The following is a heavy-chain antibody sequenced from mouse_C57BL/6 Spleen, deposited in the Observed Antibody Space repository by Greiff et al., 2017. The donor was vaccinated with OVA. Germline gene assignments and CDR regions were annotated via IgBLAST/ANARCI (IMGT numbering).Heavy chain of an antibody. CDR2: ISSGSSTI. V-gene: IGHV5-17*01. CDR1: GFTFSDYG. J-gene: IGHJ4*01. Sequence: DVKLVESGGGLVKPGGSLKLSCAASGFTFSDYGMHWVRQAPEKGLEWVAYISSGSSTIYYADTVKGRFTISRDNAKNTLFLQMTSLRSEDTAMYYCARHTTVPLYAMDYWGQGTSVTVSS. CDR3: ARHTTVPLYAMDY. D-gene: IGHD1-1*01.